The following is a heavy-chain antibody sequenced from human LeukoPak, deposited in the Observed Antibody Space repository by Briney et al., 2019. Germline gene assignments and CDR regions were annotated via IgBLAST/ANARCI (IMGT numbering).Heavy chain of an antibody. V-gene: IGHV1-69*06. J-gene: IGHJ6*01. CDR2: IIPIFGTA. CDR3: ARVIAAAGTPDYYYGMDV. CDR1: GGTFSSYA. D-gene: IGHD6-13*01. Sequence: ASVKVSCKASGGTFSSYAISWVRQAPGQGLEWMGGIIPIFGTANYAQKFQGRVTITADKSTSTAYMELSSLRSEDTAVYYCARVIAAAGTPDYYYGMDVWGKGPRSPSPQ.